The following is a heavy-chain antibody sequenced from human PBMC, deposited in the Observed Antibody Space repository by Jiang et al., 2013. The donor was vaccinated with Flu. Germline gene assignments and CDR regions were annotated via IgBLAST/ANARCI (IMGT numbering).Heavy chain of an antibody. V-gene: IGHV4-39*01. D-gene: IGHD7-27*01. CDR2: IYYSGST. CDR1: GGSISSSSYY. Sequence: GPGLVKPSETLSLTCTVSGGSISSSSYYWGWIRQPPGKGLEWIGSIYYSGSTYYNPSLKSRVTISVDTSKNQFSLKLSSVTAADTAVYYCARREQLGRGDWYFDLWGRGTLVTVSS. J-gene: IGHJ2*01. CDR3: ARREQLGRGDWYFDL.